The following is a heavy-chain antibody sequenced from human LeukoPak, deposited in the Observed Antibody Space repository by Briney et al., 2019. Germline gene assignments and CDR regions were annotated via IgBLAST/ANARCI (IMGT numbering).Heavy chain of an antibody. V-gene: IGHV3-33*01. Sequence: GGSLRLSCAASGFTFSSYGMHWVRQAPGKGLEWVAVIWYDGSNKYYADSVKGRFTTSRDNSKNTLYLQMNSLRAEDTAVYYCARDWTGTYYFDYWGQGTLVTVSS. CDR2: IWYDGSNK. D-gene: IGHD3/OR15-3a*01. CDR1: GFTFSSYG. J-gene: IGHJ4*02. CDR3: ARDWTGTYYFDY.